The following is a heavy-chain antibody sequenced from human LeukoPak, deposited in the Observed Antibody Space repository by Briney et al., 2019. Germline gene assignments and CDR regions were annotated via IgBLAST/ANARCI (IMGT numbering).Heavy chain of an antibody. Sequence: SQTLSLTCAISGDSVSSNSAAWNWIRQSPSRGLKWLGRTYYRSKWYNDYAVSVKSRITINPDTSKNQFSLQLNSVTPEDTAVYYCAREKPRIAAAGGRNWFDPWGQGTLVTVSS. D-gene: IGHD6-13*01. CDR3: AREKPRIAAAGGRNWFDP. V-gene: IGHV6-1*01. CDR2: TYYRSKWYN. J-gene: IGHJ5*02. CDR1: GDSVSSNSAA.